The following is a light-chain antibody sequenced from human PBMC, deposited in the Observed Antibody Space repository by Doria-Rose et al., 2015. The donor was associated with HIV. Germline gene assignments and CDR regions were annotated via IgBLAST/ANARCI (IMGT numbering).Light chain of an antibody. Sequence: DIRVTQSPESLGMSLGERATLNCKSNQSLLYTSKNYLAWYQQKPGQPPILLIYWASTRQSGVPARFSGSGSGTDFTLTISSLEAEDVAVNYSQQYYDPPTFGQETTVDIK. CDR2: WAS. CDR1: QSLLYTSKNY. J-gene: IGKJ3*01. V-gene: IGKV4-1*01. CDR3: QQYYDPPT.